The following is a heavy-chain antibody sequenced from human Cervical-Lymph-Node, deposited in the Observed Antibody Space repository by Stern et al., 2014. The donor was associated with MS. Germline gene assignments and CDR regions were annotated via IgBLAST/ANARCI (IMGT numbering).Heavy chain of an antibody. CDR2: IVPGSGAT. Sequence: VPLVQSGAEVKKPGASVKVSCKASGYRFSTFYLHWLRPAPGQGLQWIGGIVPGSGATISSQTFQGRLTMTRDRSITTSYLELSGLRSDDTAVYYCARIYCSGDECYHSFDTWGQGTLVTVSS. V-gene: IGHV1-2*02. CDR3: ARIYCSGDECYHSFDT. J-gene: IGHJ4*02. CDR1: GYRFSTFY. D-gene: IGHD3-16*02.